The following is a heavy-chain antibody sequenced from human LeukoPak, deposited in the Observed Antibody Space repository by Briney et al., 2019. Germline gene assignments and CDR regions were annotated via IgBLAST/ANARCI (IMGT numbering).Heavy chain of an antibody. J-gene: IGHJ6*02. CDR3: ASAAPSYYYGMDV. CDR2: IYYSGST. D-gene: IGHD2-15*01. CDR1: GGSISSYY. V-gene: IGHV4-59*01. Sequence: PSETLSLTCTVSGGSISSYYWSWIRQPPGKGLEWIGYIYYSGSTNYNPSLKSRVTISVDTSKKQFSLKLSSVTAADTAVYYCASAAPSYYYGMDVWGQGTTVTVSS.